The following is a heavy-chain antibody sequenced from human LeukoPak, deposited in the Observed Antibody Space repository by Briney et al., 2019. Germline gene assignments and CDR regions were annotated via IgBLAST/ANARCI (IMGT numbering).Heavy chain of an antibody. Sequence: SGGSLRLSCAASGFTFSKSWMSWVRQAPGKGLEWVANVNEDGSERDYVDSVKGRFTISRDNARKSLYLQMSSLRAEDTTVYYCATYTHWVAGDVWGQGTTVTVSS. CDR1: GFTFSKSW. D-gene: IGHD3-16*01. CDR2: VNEDGSER. CDR3: ATYTHWVAGDV. J-gene: IGHJ6*02. V-gene: IGHV3-7*01.